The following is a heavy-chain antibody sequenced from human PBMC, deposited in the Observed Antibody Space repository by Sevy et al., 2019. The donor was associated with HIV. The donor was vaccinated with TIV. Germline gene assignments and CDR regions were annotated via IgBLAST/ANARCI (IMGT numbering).Heavy chain of an antibody. J-gene: IGHJ4*02. CDR3: AKDSNGSYRFDY. CDR1: GFTFDDYA. CDR2: ISWDGGST. D-gene: IGHD1-26*01. Sequence: GGSLRLSCAASGFTFDDYAMHWVRQAPGKGLEWVSLISWDGGSTYYADSVKGRFTISRDNSKNSLYLQMNSLRAEDTALYYCAKDSNGSYRFDYWGQRTLVTVSS. V-gene: IGHV3-43D*03.